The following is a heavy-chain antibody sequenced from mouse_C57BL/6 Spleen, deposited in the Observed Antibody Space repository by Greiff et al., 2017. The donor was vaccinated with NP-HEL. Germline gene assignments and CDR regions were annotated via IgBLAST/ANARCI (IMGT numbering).Heavy chain of an antibody. J-gene: IGHJ3*01. Sequence: VQLQQSGAEPVRPGTSVKMSCKASGYTFTNYWIGWAKQRPGHGLEWIGDIYPGGGYTNYNEKFKGKATLTADKSSSTAYMQFSSLTSEDSAIYYCARSDYDYERGFAYWGQGTLVTVSA. CDR3: ARSDYDYERGFAY. CDR1: GYTFTNYW. V-gene: IGHV1-63*01. D-gene: IGHD2-4*01. CDR2: IYPGGGYT.